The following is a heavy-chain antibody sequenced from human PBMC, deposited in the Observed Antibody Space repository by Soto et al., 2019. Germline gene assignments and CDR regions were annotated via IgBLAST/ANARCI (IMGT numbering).Heavy chain of an antibody. J-gene: IGHJ4*02. CDR1: GGTFSTNP. Sequence: QVQLVQSGAEVKKPGSSVKVSCKASGGTFSTNPISWVRQAPGQGLEWMGGTGSGTGPGNHAQKFQGRLTITVDKSTSTVYMELSILSSEDTAVYYCARRDSGGFYRYLDSWGQGTLVTVSS. V-gene: IGHV1-69*06. CDR3: ARRDSGGFYRYLDS. D-gene: IGHD2-15*01. CDR2: TGSGTGPG.